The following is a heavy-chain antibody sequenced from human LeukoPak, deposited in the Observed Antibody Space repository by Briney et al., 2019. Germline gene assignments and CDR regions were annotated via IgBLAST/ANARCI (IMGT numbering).Heavy chain of an antibody. Sequence: SVKVSCKASGGTFSSYAISWVRQAPGQGLEWMGRIIPIPGIANYAQKFQGRVTITADKSTSTAYMELSSLRSEDTAVYYCARRCSSTSCYNTPYYYYGMDVWGQGTTVTVSS. J-gene: IGHJ6*02. V-gene: IGHV1-69*04. CDR2: IIPIPGIA. D-gene: IGHD2-2*01. CDR1: GGTFSSYA. CDR3: ARRCSSTSCYNTPYYYYGMDV.